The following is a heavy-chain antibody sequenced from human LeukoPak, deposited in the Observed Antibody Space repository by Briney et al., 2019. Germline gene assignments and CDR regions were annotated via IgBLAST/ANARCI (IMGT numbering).Heavy chain of an antibody. CDR2: INPGRGDT. Sequence: GASVKVSCKASGYTFTSYGISWVRRAPGQRLEWMGWINPGRGDTKYSQKFQGRVTITRDTSANTAYMELTSLTSEDTAVYYCANWGGTPAGYFSGPLDFWGQGTLVTVSS. CDR1: GYTFTSYG. J-gene: IGHJ4*02. D-gene: IGHD6-19*01. V-gene: IGHV1-3*01. CDR3: ANWGGTPAGYFSGPLDF.